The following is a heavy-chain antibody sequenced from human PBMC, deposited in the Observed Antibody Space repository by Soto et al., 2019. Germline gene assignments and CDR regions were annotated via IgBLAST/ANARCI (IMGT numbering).Heavy chain of an antibody. Sequence: SETLSLTCTVSSGSISSSSYFWTWIRRPPGKGLEWIGNIYYSGSTYYNPSLKSRVTISVDTSKNQFSLKLSSVTAADTAVYYCARVLRDYPFYYYYMDVWGTGTTVTVSS. CDR3: ARVLRDYPFYYYYMDV. V-gene: IGHV4-39*01. J-gene: IGHJ6*03. CDR2: IYYSGST. CDR1: SGSISSSSYF. D-gene: IGHD3-10*01.